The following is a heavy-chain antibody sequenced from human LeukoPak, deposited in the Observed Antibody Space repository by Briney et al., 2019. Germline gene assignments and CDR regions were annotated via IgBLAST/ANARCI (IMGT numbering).Heavy chain of an antibody. CDR2: TYYRSKWYY. V-gene: IGHV6-1*01. CDR1: GDSVPGNTAA. D-gene: IGHD5-12*01. CDR3: ARSGYFAEYFQH. J-gene: IGHJ1*01. Sequence: SQTLSLTCAISGDSVPGNTAAWNWIRRTPSRGLEWLGRTYYRSKWYYDYAASVKSRITISPDTSKNQFSLQLNSMTPEDTAVYYCARSGYFAEYFQHWGQGTLVTVSS.